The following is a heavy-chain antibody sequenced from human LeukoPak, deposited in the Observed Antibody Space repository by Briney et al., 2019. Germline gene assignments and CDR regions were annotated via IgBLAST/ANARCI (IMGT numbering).Heavy chain of an antibody. D-gene: IGHD2-2*01. CDR3: ARGGRHCTTTTCRTNSYIHRLAELENPTGSTFADKSLDV. CDR2: LFDGATT. V-gene: IGHV4-34*01. CDR1: GGSLTDYR. Sequence: PSETLSLTCAVYGGSLTDYRWSWIRQSPGKGLEWIGDLFDGATTNSNPSLKSRLSLSIDTSKNQFSLRLTSVTAADTAVYYCARGGRHCTTTTCRTNSYIHRLAELENPTGSTFADKSLDVWATGTTVIVSS. J-gene: IGHJ6*04.